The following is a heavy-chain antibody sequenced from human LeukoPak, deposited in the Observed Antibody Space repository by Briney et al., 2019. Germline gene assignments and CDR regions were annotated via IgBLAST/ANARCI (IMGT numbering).Heavy chain of an antibody. CDR1: GFIFSDHS. D-gene: IGHD1-26*01. V-gene: IGHV3-21*06. J-gene: IGHJ6*02. CDR3: ARWDNSGSYKLYYGLDV. CDR2: ISSLGSYM. Sequence: NPGGSLRLSCAASGFIFSDHSVNWVRQAPGKGLEWVSSISSLGSYMYYADSLKGRFTVSRDNAKNSLYLQMNSLRVEDTAVYYCARWDNSGSYKLYYGLDVWGQGTTVTVSS.